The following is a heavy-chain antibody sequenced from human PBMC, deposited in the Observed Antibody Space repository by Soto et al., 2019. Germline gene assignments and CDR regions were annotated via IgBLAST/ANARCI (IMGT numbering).Heavy chain of an antibody. Sequence: QVQLVQSGAEVKKPGASVKVSCKASGYTFTSYGISWVRQAPGQGLEWMGWISAYNGNTNSAQKLQGRVTVTTDTAASTPYMELTSLSSYDTAVYYCAGDSTPFDLWGQGTLVTVSS. CDR2: ISAYNGNT. CDR1: GYTFTSYG. V-gene: IGHV1-18*01. CDR3: AGDSTPFDL. J-gene: IGHJ4*02.